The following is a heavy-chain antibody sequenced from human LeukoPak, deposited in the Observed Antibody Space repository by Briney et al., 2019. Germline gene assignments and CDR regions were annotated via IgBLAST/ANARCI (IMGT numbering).Heavy chain of an antibody. J-gene: IGHJ6*02. CDR1: GGTFSSYA. Sequence: ASVKVSCKASGGTFSSYAISWVRQAPGQGLEWMGGIIPIFGTANYAQKFQGRVTITADESTSTAYMELSSLRSEDTAVYYCARDMAYCSSTSCYEVENYYYYGMDVWGQGTTVTVSS. CDR2: IIPIFGTA. V-gene: IGHV1-69*13. CDR3: ARDMAYCSSTSCYEVENYYYYGMDV. D-gene: IGHD2-2*01.